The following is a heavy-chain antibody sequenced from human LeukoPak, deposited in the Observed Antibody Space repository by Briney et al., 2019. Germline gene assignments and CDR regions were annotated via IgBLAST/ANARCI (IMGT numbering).Heavy chain of an antibody. CDR2: ISSSSSYI. D-gene: IGHD3-22*01. J-gene: IGHJ4*02. Sequence: GGSLRLSCAASGFTISSYSMNWVRQAPGKGLEWVSSISSSSSYIYYADSVKGRFTISRDNAKNSLYLQMNSLRAEDTAVYYCASNYYDSSGYFHWGQGTLVTVSS. V-gene: IGHV3-21*01. CDR3: ASNYYDSSGYFH. CDR1: GFTISSYS.